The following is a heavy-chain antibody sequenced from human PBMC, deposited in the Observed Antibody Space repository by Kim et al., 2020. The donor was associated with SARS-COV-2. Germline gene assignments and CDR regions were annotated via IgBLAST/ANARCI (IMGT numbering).Heavy chain of an antibody. D-gene: IGHD3-22*01. Sequence: SETLSLTCTVSGGSISSSSYYWGWIRQPPGKGLEWIGSIYYSGSTYYNPSLKSRVTISVDTSKNQFSLKLSSVTAADTAVYYCASPGTYYYDSSGYHGAFEIWGQGTMVTVSS. CDR1: GGSISSSSYY. J-gene: IGHJ3*02. V-gene: IGHV4-39*01. CDR2: IYYSGST. CDR3: ASPGTYYYDSSGYHGAFEI.